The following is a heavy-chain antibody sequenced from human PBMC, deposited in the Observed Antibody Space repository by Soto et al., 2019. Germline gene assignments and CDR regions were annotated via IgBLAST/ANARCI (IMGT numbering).Heavy chain of an antibody. CDR2: IYYSGST. CDR1: GGSVSSGNYY. J-gene: IGHJ4*02. D-gene: IGHD3-10*01. V-gene: IGHV4-30-4*08. Sequence: SETLSLTCTVSGGSVSSGNYYWSWIRQPPGKGLEWIGFIYYSGSTYYNPSLKSRVTISVDTSKNQFSLKLSSVTAADTAVYYCARVGGFGATTIDYWGQGTLVTVSS. CDR3: ARVGGFGATTIDY.